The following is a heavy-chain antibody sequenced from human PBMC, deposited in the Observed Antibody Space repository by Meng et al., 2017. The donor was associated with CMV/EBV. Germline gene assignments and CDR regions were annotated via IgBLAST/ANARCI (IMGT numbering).Heavy chain of an antibody. J-gene: IGHJ3*02. CDR1: GFTFDDYA. Sequence: GGSLRLSCAASGFTFDDYAMHWVRQAPGKGLEWVSLISWDGGSTYYADSVKGRFTISRDNSKNSLYLQMNSLRAEETALYYCAKDSVPNYDFWSGYIIGAFDIWGQGTMVTISS. V-gene: IGHV3-43D*03. CDR3: AKDSVPNYDFWSGYIIGAFDI. D-gene: IGHD3-3*01. CDR2: ISWDGGST.